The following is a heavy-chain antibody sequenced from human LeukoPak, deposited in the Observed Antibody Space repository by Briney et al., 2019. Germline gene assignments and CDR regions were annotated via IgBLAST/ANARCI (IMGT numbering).Heavy chain of an antibody. D-gene: IGHD3-22*01. CDR2: IRYDGSNK. V-gene: IGHV3-30*02. CDR1: GFTFSSYG. J-gene: IGHJ6*03. Sequence: PGGSLRLSCAASGFTFSSYGMHWVRQAPGKGLEWVAYIRYDGSNKYYADSVKGRFTISRDISKNTLYLQMNSLRAEDTAVYYCAKDSDYYITMIVVVITTNPYYYYYYMDVWGKGTTVTISS. CDR3: AKDSDYYITMIVVVITTNPYYYYYYMDV.